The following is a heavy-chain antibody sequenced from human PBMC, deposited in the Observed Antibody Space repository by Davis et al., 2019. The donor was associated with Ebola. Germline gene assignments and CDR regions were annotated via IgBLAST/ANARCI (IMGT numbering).Heavy chain of an antibody. Sequence: SVKVSCKTSGHSFSSYLISWVRQAPGQGLEWMGGVIPVLGSPNYAQKFQGRVAITADKSTSTAYLELSGLSSGDTAVYYCARGLVRGSIDCSYEYWGQGTLVTVSS. CDR1: GHSFSSYL. V-gene: IGHV1-69*10. CDR3: ARGLVRGSIDCSYEY. CDR2: VIPVLGSP. J-gene: IGHJ4*02. D-gene: IGHD2-2*01.